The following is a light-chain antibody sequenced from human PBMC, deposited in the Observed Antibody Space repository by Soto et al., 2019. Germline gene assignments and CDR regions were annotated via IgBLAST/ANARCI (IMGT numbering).Light chain of an antibody. CDR2: GAS. Sequence: EIVMTQSPATLSVSPGERATLSCRASQSVSSNLAWSQKKPGQAPRLLIYGASTRATGIPARFSGSGSGTEFTLTISSLQSEDFAVYYCQHYNNWPPWTFGQGTKVEIK. CDR3: QHYNNWPPWT. J-gene: IGKJ1*01. V-gene: IGKV3-15*01. CDR1: QSVSSN.